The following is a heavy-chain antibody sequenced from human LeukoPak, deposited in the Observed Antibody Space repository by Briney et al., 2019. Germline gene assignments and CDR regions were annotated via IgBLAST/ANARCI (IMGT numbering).Heavy chain of an antibody. D-gene: IGHD3-10*01. CDR2: ISSGSSTI. CDR3: ARDQGRLYYFDY. Sequence: GGSLRLSCAASGFTFSTSNMSWVRQAPGRGLEWVSFISSGSSTIFYADSVKGRFTISRDNAKNSLYLQVNSLRDEDTAAYYCARDQGRLYYFDYWGQGTLVTVSS. V-gene: IGHV3-48*02. CDR1: GFTFSTSN. J-gene: IGHJ4*02.